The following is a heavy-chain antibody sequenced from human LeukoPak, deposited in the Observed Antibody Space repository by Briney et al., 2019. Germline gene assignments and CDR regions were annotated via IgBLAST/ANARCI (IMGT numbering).Heavy chain of an antibody. J-gene: IGHJ6*03. CDR1: GESISSHS. CDR3: ARGDCSSTICYSPMDV. Sequence: SETLSLTCNVSGESISSHSWSWTRKSPGKGLEWIGYITNSGTTKFNPSLKSRVTISRATSKNQFSLKVSSVTAADTAVYYCARGDCSSTICYSPMDVWGKGTTVTVSS. D-gene: IGHD2-2*01. CDR2: ITNSGTT. V-gene: IGHV4-59*08.